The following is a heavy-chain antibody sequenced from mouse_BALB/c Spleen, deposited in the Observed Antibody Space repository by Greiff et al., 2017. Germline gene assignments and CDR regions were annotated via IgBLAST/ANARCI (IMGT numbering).Heavy chain of an antibody. J-gene: IGHJ2*01. D-gene: IGHD2-14*01. Sequence: QVQLQQSGPELVKPGASVRISCKASGYTFTSYYIHWVKQRPGQGLEWIGWIYPGNVNTKYNEKFKGKATLTADKSSSTAYMQLSSLTSEDSAVYFCASYERYGLDYWGQGTTLTVSS. CDR3: ASYERYGLDY. CDR1: GYTFTSYY. V-gene: IGHV1S56*01. CDR2: IYPGNVNT.